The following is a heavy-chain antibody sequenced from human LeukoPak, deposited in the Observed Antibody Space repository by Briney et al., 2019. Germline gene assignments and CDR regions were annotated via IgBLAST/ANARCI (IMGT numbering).Heavy chain of an antibody. D-gene: IGHD5-12*01. V-gene: IGHV4-59*04. CDR2: LYYSGTT. J-gene: IGHJ6*03. Sequence: SETLSLTCTVSGGSINGYYWSWIRQPPGKGLEWIGSLYYSGTTYDNPSLKSRVTMSIDTSKNQFSLQLSSVTAADTAVYYCARGYSGYRNYYYYYYMDVWGKGTTVTISS. CDR1: GGSINGYY. CDR3: ARGYSGYRNYYYYYYMDV.